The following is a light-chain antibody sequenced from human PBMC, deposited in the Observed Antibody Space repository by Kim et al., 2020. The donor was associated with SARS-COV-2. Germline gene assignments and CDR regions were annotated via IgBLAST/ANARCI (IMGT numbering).Light chain of an antibody. V-gene: IGKV3-20*01. CDR2: GAS. CDR3: QQYGTSPSP. J-gene: IGKJ2*01. Sequence: EIVLTQSPDSLSLSPGESATLSCRASQSFSSSFLGWYQQRPGQPPRLLIYGASFSATGVPDRFSGGGSGTDFTLTISRLEPEDFAVYYCQQYGTSPSPFGQGTKLEI. CDR1: QSFSSSF.